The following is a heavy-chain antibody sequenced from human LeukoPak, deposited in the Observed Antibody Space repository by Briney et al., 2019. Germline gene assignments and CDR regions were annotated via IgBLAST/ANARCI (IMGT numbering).Heavy chain of an antibody. CDR3: ARDGGVWAFDI. D-gene: IGHD3-10*01. Sequence: GRSLRLSCAASGFTFSSYGMHWVRQAPGEGLEWVAVIWYDGSNKYYADSVKGRFTISRDNSKNTLYLQMNSLRAEDTAVYYCARDGGVWAFDIWGQGTMVTVSS. CDR1: GFTFSSYG. CDR2: IWYDGSNK. J-gene: IGHJ3*02. V-gene: IGHV3-33*01.